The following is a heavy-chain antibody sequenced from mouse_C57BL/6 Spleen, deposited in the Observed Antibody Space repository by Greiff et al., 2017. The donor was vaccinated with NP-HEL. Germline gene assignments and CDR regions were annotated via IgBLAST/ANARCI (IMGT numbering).Heavy chain of an antibody. D-gene: IGHD4-1*01. CDR1: GFSLSTSGMG. CDR2: IYWDDDK. CDR3: ARREKNWGYFDY. V-gene: IGHV8-12*01. Sequence: QVTLKESGPGILQSSQTLSLTCSFSGFSLSTSGMGVSWIRQPSGKGLEWLAHIYWDDDKRYNPSLKSRLTISKDTSRNQVFLKITSVDTADTATYYCARREKNWGYFDYWGQGTTLTVSS. J-gene: IGHJ2*01.